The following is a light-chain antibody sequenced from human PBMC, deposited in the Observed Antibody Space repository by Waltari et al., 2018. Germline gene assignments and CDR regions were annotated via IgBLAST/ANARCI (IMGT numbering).Light chain of an antibody. Sequence: IQMSQSPSSLSASVGDRVTITCRASQGISSYLNWYQQKPGKAPKLLIYYANSLASGVPSRFSGSGSGTESTLTISSLQPEDFATYYCQQGNSYPLTFGGGTKVEIK. J-gene: IGKJ4*01. CDR2: YAN. CDR1: QGISSY. V-gene: IGKV1-13*02. CDR3: QQGNSYPLT.